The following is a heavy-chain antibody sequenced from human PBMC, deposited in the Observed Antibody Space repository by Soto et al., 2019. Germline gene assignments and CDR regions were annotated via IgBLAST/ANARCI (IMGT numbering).Heavy chain of an antibody. J-gene: IGHJ4*01. CDR2: IYYSGST. CDR3: VRATNVVVVTAVPDFD. D-gene: IGHD2-21*02. V-gene: IGHV4-31*03. Sequence: SETLSLTCTVSGGSVNTGSYYWSWIRQQPGKGLEWIGYIYYSGSTYYNPSLESRVTMLVDTSKNQFSLKLTPVTAADTTVYYCVRATNVVVVTAVPDFD. CDR1: GGSVNTGSYY.